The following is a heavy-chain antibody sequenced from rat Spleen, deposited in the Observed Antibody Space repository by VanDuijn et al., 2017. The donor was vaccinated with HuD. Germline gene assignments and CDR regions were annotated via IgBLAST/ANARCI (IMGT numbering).Heavy chain of an antibody. J-gene: IGHJ3*01. Sequence: QVQLKESGPGLVQPSETLSLTCTVSGFSLTSYSVNWVRQPSGKGLEWMGRIWYDGDTIYNSTLKSRLSISRDTSKNQVLLKMNSLQTDDTGTYYCARAGEFGVDRDWLAYWGQGTLVTFSS. D-gene: IGHD4-3*01. V-gene: IGHV2-34*01. CDR1: GFSLTSYS. CDR2: IWYDGDT. CDR3: ARAGEFGVDRDWLAY.